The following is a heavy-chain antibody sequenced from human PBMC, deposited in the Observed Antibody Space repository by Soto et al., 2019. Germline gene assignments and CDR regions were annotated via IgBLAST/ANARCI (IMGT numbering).Heavy chain of an antibody. J-gene: IGHJ5*02. Sequence: ASVKVSCKASGYTFTNYYMHWVRQAPGQGLEWMGWMNPRSGGTKYAQAFQDRVTMTRDASISTAHMEVTSPRHGDTAVYFCARSDDSTSYPLDLWGPGTLVTVSS. D-gene: IGHD4-4*01. V-gene: IGHV1-2*02. CDR1: GYTFTNYY. CDR2: MNPRSGGT. CDR3: ARSDDSTSYPLDL.